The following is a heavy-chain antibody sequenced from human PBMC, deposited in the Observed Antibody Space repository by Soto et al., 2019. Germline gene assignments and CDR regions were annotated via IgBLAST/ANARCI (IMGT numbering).Heavy chain of an antibody. Sequence: GSLRLSCAASGLTFSSYAMSWVRQAPGKGLEWVSAISGSGGSTYYADSVKGRFTISRDNSKNTLYLQMNSLRAEDTAVYYREKLKVRLPPYYFDYWGQGTLVTVSS. CDR3: EKLKVRLPPYYFDY. J-gene: IGHJ4*02. D-gene: IGHD6-25*01. V-gene: IGHV3-23*01. CDR2: ISGSGGST. CDR1: GLTFSSYA.